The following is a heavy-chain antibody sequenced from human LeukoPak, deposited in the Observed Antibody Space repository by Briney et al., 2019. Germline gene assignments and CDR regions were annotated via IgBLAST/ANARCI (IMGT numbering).Heavy chain of an antibody. Sequence: GGSLRLSCAASGFTFSSYGMHWVRQAPGKGLEWVAVISYDGSNKYYADSVKGRFTISRDNSKNTLYLQMNSLRAEDTAVHYCAKEGARSSLDYWGQGTLVTVSS. CDR3: AKEGARSSLDY. V-gene: IGHV3-30*18. CDR1: GFTFSSYG. J-gene: IGHJ4*02. D-gene: IGHD1-26*01. CDR2: ISYDGSNK.